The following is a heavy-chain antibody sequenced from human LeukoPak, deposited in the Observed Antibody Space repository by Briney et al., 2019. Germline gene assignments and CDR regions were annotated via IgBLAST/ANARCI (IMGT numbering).Heavy chain of an antibody. Sequence: GGSLRLSCAASGFTFSDYYMSWIRQAPGKGLEWVSYISSSGSTIYYADSVKGRFTISRGNAKNSLYLQMNSLRAEDTAVYYCAREMATVVTYGSAFDIWGQGTMVTVSS. J-gene: IGHJ3*02. CDR3: AREMATVVTYGSAFDI. V-gene: IGHV3-11*04. D-gene: IGHD4-23*01. CDR1: GFTFSDYY. CDR2: ISSSGSTI.